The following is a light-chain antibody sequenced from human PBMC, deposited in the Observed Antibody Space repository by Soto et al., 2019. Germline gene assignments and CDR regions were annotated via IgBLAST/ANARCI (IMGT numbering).Light chain of an antibody. CDR2: DVT. Sequence: QSVLTQPRSVSGSPGQSVIISCTGTSSDVGEYNYVSWYQQHRGKAPKLMIHDVTKRPSGVPDRFSGSKSGNTASLTVSGLQAEDEADYYCCSYAGNYNWVFGGGTKLTVL. V-gene: IGLV2-11*01. CDR3: CSYAGNYNWV. J-gene: IGLJ3*02. CDR1: SSDVGEYNY.